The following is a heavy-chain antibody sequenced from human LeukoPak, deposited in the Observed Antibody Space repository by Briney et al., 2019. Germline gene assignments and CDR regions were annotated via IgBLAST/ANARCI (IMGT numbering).Heavy chain of an antibody. J-gene: IGHJ4*02. Sequence: GGSLRLSCAASGFTFSSYGMHWVRQAPGKGLEWVAVISYDGSNKYYADSVKGRFTISRDNSKNTLYLQMNSLRAEDTAVYYCARLVSSSWYFDYWGQGTLVTVSS. D-gene: IGHD6-13*01. V-gene: IGHV3-30*19. CDR2: ISYDGSNK. CDR1: GFTFSSYG. CDR3: ARLVSSSWYFDY.